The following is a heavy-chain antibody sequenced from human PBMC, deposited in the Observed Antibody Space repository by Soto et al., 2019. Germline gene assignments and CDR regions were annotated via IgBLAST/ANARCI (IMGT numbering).Heavy chain of an antibody. Sequence: QVQLQESGPGLVKPSQTLSLTCTVSGGSISSGGYYWSWIRQQPGKGLVWIGYIYYSGSTYYNPFLKRRVTISVDTSKNQFSLKLSSVTAADTAVYYCARDTVELRHNWFDPWGQGTLVTVSS. D-gene: IGHD1-7*01. CDR3: ARDTVELRHNWFDP. CDR2: IYYSGST. CDR1: GGSISSGGYY. V-gene: IGHV4-31*03. J-gene: IGHJ5*02.